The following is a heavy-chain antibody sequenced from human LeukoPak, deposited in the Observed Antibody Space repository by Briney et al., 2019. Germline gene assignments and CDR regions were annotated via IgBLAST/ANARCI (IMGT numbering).Heavy chain of an antibody. CDR3: ARTGGPILGGYDHFDY. Sequence: GESLKISCKGSGYSFTSYWIGWVRQMPGKGLEWMGIIYPGDSDTRYSPSFQGQVTISADKSISTAYLQWSSLKASDTAMYYCARTGGPILGGYDHFDYWGQGTLVTVSS. CDR2: IYPGDSDT. J-gene: IGHJ4*02. CDR1: GYSFTSYW. V-gene: IGHV5-51*01. D-gene: IGHD5-12*01.